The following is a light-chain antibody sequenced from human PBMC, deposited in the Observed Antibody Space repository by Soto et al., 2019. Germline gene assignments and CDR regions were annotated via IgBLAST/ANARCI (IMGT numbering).Light chain of an antibody. V-gene: IGKV3-15*01. J-gene: IGKJ4*01. CDR3: QQYDNWPLT. CDR1: QSVSSN. Sequence: EIVLTQSPATLSLSPGARATLSCRASQSVSSNLAWYQQKPGQAPRLLIYGASTRATGIPARFSGSGSGTEFTLTISSLQSEDFAVYYCQQYDNWPLTFGRGTKVDIK. CDR2: GAS.